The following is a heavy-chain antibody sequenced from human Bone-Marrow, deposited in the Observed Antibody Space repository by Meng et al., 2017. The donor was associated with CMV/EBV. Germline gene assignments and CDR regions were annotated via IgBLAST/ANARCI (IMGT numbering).Heavy chain of an antibody. V-gene: IGHV4-34*01. CDR2: INHSGST. CDR1: FSRYY. J-gene: IGHJ2*01. Sequence: FSRYYWSWIRQPPGKGLEWIGEINHSGSTNYNPSLKSRVTISVDTSKNQFSLKLSSVTAADTAVYYCARRLDYSRVGPTVLVGWYFDLWGRGTLVTVSS. CDR3: ARRLDYSRVGPTVLVGWYFDL. D-gene: IGHD4-11*01.